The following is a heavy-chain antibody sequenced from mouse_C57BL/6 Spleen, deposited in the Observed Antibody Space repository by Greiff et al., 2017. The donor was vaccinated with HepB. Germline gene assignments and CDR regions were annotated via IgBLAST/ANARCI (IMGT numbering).Heavy chain of an antibody. V-gene: IGHV1-80*01. J-gene: IGHJ3*01. CDR3: ARGAFGDEDRFAY. CDR2: IYPGDGDT. Sequence: VQLQESGAELVKPGASVKISCKASGYAFSSYWMNWVKQRPGKGLEWIGQIYPGDGDTNYNGKFKGKATLTADKSSSTAYMQLSSRTSEDSAVYFCARGAFGDEDRFAYWGQGTLVTVSA. CDR1: GYAFSSYW. D-gene: IGHD3-3*01.